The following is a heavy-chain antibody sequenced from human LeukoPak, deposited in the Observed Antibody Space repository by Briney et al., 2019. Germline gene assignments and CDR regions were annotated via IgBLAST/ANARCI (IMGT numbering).Heavy chain of an antibody. Sequence: GSLRLSCAASGFTFSTYWMSWVRQAPGKGLEWVSAISGSGGNTYYADSVKGRFTISRDNSKNTLYLQMNSLRAEDTAVYYRAKDRRAGSYDYWGQGALVTVSS. J-gene: IGHJ4*02. V-gene: IGHV3-23*01. D-gene: IGHD3-10*01. CDR1: GFTFSTYW. CDR3: AKDRRAGSYDY. CDR2: ISGSGGNT.